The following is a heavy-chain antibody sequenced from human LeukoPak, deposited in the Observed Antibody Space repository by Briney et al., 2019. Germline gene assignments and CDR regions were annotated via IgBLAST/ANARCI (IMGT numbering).Heavy chain of an antibody. Sequence: SQTLSLTCAISGDSVSSNSATWNWIRQSPSRGLEWLGRTYYRSKWYNDHAVSVKSRITINPDTSKNQFSLQLNSVTPEDTAVYYCARGALEMATTSPFDYWGQGALVTVSS. CDR3: ARGALEMATTSPFDY. J-gene: IGHJ4*02. CDR1: GDSVSSNSAT. D-gene: IGHD5-24*01. CDR2: TYYRSKWYN. V-gene: IGHV6-1*01.